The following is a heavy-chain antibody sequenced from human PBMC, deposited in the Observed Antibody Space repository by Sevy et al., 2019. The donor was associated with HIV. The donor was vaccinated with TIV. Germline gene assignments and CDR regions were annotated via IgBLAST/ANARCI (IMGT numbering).Heavy chain of an antibody. Sequence: SETLSLTCAVYGGSFSGYYWSWIRQPPGKGLEWIGEINHSGSTNYNPPLKSRVTISVDTSKNQFSLKLSSVTAADTAVYYCARGNALTSSGWYAVDYWGQGTLVTVSS. CDR1: GGSFSGYY. D-gene: IGHD6-19*01. CDR2: INHSGST. CDR3: ARGNALTSSGWYAVDY. V-gene: IGHV4-34*01. J-gene: IGHJ4*02.